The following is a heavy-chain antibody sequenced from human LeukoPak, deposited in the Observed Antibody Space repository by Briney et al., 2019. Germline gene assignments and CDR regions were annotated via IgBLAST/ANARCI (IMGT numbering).Heavy chain of an antibody. Sequence: PGGSLRLSCAASGFTFSDYYMSWLRQAPGKGLEWVSYISSSGSTIYYADSVKGRFTISRDNAKNSLYLQMNSLRAEDTAVYYCARGFFSGYDPSYFDYWGQGTLVTVSS. CDR3: ARGFFSGYDPSYFDY. J-gene: IGHJ4*02. CDR1: GFTFSDYY. CDR2: ISSSGSTI. V-gene: IGHV3-11*01. D-gene: IGHD5-12*01.